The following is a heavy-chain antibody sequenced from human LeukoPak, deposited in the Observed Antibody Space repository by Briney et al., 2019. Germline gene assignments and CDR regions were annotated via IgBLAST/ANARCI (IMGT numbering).Heavy chain of an antibody. V-gene: IGHV4-34*01. Sequence: KPSETLSLTSAVYGGSFSGYYWSWIRQPPGKGLEWIGEINHSGSTNYNPSLKSRVTISVDTSKNQFSLKLSSVTAADTAVYYCAIPSGYSYGPYFQHWGQGTLVTVSS. D-gene: IGHD5-18*01. J-gene: IGHJ1*01. CDR1: GGSFSGYY. CDR3: AIPSGYSYGPYFQH. CDR2: INHSGST.